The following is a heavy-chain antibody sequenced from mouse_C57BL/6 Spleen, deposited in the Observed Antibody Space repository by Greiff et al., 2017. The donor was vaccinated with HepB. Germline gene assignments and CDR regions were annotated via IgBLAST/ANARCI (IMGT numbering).Heavy chain of an antibody. Sequence: EVQRVESGGDLVKPGGSLKLSCAASGFTFSSYGMSWVRQTPDKRLEWVATISSGGSYTYYPDSVKGRFTISRDNAKNTLYLQMSSLKSEDTAMYYCARQARITTVGYYYAMDYWGQGTSVTVSS. D-gene: IGHD1-1*01. CDR1: GFTFSSYG. CDR3: ARQARITTVGYYYAMDY. CDR2: ISSGGSYT. V-gene: IGHV5-6*01. J-gene: IGHJ4*01.